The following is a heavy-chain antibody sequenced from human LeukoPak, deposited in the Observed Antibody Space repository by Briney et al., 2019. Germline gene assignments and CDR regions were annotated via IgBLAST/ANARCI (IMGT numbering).Heavy chain of an antibody. CDR1: GGTFSSYA. D-gene: IGHD2-21*02. Sequence: ASVKVSCKASGGTFSSYAISWVRQAPGQGLEWMGRITPILGIANYAQKFQGRVTITADKSTSTAYMELSSLRSEDTAVYYCARAARGDSNDYWGQGTLVTVSS. J-gene: IGHJ4*02. CDR3: ARAARGDSNDY. V-gene: IGHV1-69*04. CDR2: ITPILGIA.